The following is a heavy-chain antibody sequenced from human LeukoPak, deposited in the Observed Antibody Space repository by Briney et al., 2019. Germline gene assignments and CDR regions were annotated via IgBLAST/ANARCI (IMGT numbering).Heavy chain of an antibody. CDR2: ISYDGSNK. V-gene: IGHV3-30-3*01. CDR1: EFTFSSYA. J-gene: IGHJ4*02. CDR3: ARDNWNYLDY. D-gene: IGHD1-20*01. Sequence: GRSLRLSCAASEFTFSSYAMHWVRQAPGKGLEWVAVISYDGSNKYYADSVKGRFTISRDNSKNTLYLQMNSLRAEDTAVYYCARDNWNYLDYWGQGTLVTVSS.